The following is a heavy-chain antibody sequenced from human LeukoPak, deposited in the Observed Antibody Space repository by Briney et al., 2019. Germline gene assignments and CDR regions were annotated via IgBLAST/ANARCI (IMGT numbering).Heavy chain of an antibody. CDR2: INPNSGGT. Sequence: ASVRVSCKASGYTFTGYYMHWVRQAPGQGLEWMGWINPNSGGTNYAQKFQGRVTMTRDTSISTAYMELSRLRSDDTAVYYCARAERYSSSWCPFGYWGQGTLVTVSS. CDR1: GYTFTGYY. J-gene: IGHJ4*02. V-gene: IGHV1-2*02. CDR3: ARAERYSSSWCPFGY. D-gene: IGHD6-13*01.